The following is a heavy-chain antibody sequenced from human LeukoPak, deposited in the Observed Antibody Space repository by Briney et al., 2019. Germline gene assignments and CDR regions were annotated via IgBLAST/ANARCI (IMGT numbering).Heavy chain of an antibody. CDR3: ARVRYSSSWIDY. D-gene: IGHD6-13*01. Sequence: SETLSLTCTVSGGSISSGDYYWSWLRQPPGKGLEWIGYIYYSGSTYYNPSLKSRITISVDTSKNQFSLKLSSVTAADTAVYYCARVRYSSSWIDYWGQGTLVTVSS. CDR2: IYYSGST. V-gene: IGHV4-30-4*01. CDR1: GGSISSGDYY. J-gene: IGHJ4*02.